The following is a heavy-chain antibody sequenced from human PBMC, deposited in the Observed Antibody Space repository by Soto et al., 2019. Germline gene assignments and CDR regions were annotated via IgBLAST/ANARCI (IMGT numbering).Heavy chain of an antibody. J-gene: IGHJ1*01. CDR3: ARLPSGSYYTPGYFQH. D-gene: IGHD1-26*01. V-gene: IGHV4-39*01. CDR2: IYYSGST. CDR1: SAPVSSSTYT. Sequence: PSETLSLTCTVSSAPVSSSTYTWGWIRQPPGKGLEWIGSIYYSGSTYYNPSLNSRVTVSVDTSKNQFSLKLSSVTAADTAVYYCARLPSGSYYTPGYFQHWGQGTLVTVSS.